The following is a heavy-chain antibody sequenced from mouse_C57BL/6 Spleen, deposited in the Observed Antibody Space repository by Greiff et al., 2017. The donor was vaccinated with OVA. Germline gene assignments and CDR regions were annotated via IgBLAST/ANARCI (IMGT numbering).Heavy chain of an antibody. J-gene: IGHJ1*03. Sequence: QVQLQQSGAELMKPGASVKLSCKATGYTFTGYWIEWVKQRPGHGLEWIGEILPGSGGTNYNEKFKGKATFTADTSSNTAYMQLSSLTTEDSAIYYCARGASYDYDAHWYFDVWGTGTTVTVSS. CDR2: ILPGSGGT. CDR3: ARGASYDYDAHWYFDV. V-gene: IGHV1-9*01. D-gene: IGHD2-4*01. CDR1: GYTFTGYW.